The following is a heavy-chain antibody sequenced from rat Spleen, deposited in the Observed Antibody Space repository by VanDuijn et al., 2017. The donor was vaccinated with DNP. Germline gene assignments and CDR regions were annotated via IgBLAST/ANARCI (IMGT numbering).Heavy chain of an antibody. CDR1: GFIFSNYW. D-gene: IGHD1-1*01. V-gene: IGHV5-31*01. CDR3: ARVFYYSGDGGFFAY. CDR2: ISSTGDNT. J-gene: IGHJ3*01. Sequence: EVQLVESGGGPAQPGRSLKLSCVASGFIFSNYWMTWIRQAPGKGLEWVASISSTGDNTYYSDSVKGRFTISRDNAKSTLYLQMDSLRSEDTATYYCARVFYYSGDGGFFAYWGQGTLVTVSS.